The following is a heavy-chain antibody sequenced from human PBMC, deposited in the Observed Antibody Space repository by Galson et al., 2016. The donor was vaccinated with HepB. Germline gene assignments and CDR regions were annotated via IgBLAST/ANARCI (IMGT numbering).Heavy chain of an antibody. J-gene: IGHJ4*02. Sequence: SLRLSCAASGFTFSSYAMNWVRQAPGKGLVWVSRINSDGSSTTYADSVRGRFTISRDNAKNTLYLQMNSLRAEDTAVYYCARDGKWDVQDYWGQGTLVIVSS. CDR1: GFTFSSYA. CDR2: INSDGSST. CDR3: ARDGKWDVQDY. D-gene: IGHD1-26*01. V-gene: IGHV3-74*01.